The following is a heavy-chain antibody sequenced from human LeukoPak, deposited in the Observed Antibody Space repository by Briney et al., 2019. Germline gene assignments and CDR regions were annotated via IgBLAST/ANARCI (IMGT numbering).Heavy chain of an antibody. CDR2: ISWNSNSI. V-gene: IGHV3-9*01. D-gene: IGHD3-10*01. CDR1: GFTFEDYV. CDR3: AKGGSADFFDF. Sequence: GGSLRLSCAASGFTFEDYVMHRVRQAPGKGLEWVSSISWNSNSIGYADSVTGRFTISRDNAKSSLYLQMNSLRPEDTALYYCAKGGSADFFDFWGQEPWSPSP. J-gene: IGHJ4*01.